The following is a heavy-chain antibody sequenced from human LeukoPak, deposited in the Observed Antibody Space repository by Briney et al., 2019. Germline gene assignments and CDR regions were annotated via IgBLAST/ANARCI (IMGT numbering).Heavy chain of an antibody. Sequence: GGSLRLSCAASGFNLDDYDMDWVRQTPGKGLEWVSGIHWNGGSAGHADSVKGRFTISRDKAKSSLYLQMNSLRVEDTAVYYCARAVAVAGSGLYYYKYYYMDVWGKGTTVTVSS. CDR1: GFNLDDYD. CDR2: IHWNGGSA. J-gene: IGHJ6*03. CDR3: ARAVAVAGSGLYYYKYYYMDV. V-gene: IGHV3-20*04. D-gene: IGHD6-19*01.